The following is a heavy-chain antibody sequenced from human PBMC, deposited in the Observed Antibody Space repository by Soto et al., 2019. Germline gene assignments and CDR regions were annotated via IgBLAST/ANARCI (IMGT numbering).Heavy chain of an antibody. CDR2: IIPIFGTA. CDR3: ASRKAAGTYYYYGMDV. D-gene: IGHD6-13*01. V-gene: IGHV1-69*06. CDR1: GGTFSSYA. Sequence: KVSCKASGGTFSSYAISWVRQAPGQGLEWMGGIIPIFGTANYAQKFRGRVTITADKSTSTAYMELSSLRSEDTAVYYCASRKAAGTYYYYGMDVWGQGTTVTVSS. J-gene: IGHJ6*02.